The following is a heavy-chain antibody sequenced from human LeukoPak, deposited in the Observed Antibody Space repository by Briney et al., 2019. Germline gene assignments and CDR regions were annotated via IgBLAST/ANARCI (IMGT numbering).Heavy chain of an antibody. Sequence: SETLSLTCSVSGGSSSSSNYYWGWIRRAPGSGLEWIGSVYHGGSTYDNPSLKSRVTISLDTSKNQSSLKVTSVTAADTAVYYCTRGNSIAAGANWGQGTLVTVSS. D-gene: IGHD6-13*01. J-gene: IGHJ4*02. CDR3: TRGNSIAAGAN. CDR2: VYHGGST. CDR1: GGSSSSSNYY. V-gene: IGHV4-39*07.